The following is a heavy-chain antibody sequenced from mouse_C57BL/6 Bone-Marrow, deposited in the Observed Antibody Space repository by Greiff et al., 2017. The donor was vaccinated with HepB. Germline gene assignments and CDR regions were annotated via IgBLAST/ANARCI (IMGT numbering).Heavy chain of an antibody. CDR3: AREGGTGSFAY. CDR1: GYTFTSYW. J-gene: IGHJ3*01. V-gene: IGHV1-50*01. D-gene: IGHD4-1*01. Sequence: VQLQQPGAELVKPGASVKLSCKASGYTFTSYWMQWVKQRPGQGLEWIGEIDPSDSYTNYNQKFKGKATLTVDTSSSTAYMQLSSLTSEDSAVYDCAREGGTGSFAYWGQGTLVTVSA. CDR2: IDPSDSYT.